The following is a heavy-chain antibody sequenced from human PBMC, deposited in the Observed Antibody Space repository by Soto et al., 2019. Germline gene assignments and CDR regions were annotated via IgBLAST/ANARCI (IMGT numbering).Heavy chain of an antibody. D-gene: IGHD3-22*01. CDR2: IYYSGST. V-gene: IGHV4-39*01. Sequence: PSETLSLTCTVSGDSISSSDFYWGWIRQPPGKGLEWIGSIYYSGSTYYNPSLKSRVSISIDPSRIQFSLRLSSVTAADTAVYYCARLVAGRGGGYFYGPFDYWGQGTMVTVSS. J-gene: IGHJ4*02. CDR1: GDSISSSDFY. CDR3: ARLVAGRGGGYFYGPFDY.